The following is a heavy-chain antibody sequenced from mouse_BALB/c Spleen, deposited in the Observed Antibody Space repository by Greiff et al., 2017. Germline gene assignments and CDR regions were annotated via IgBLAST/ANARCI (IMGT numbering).Heavy chain of an antibody. V-gene: IGHV3-6*02. D-gene: IGHD1-1*01. Sequence: EVKLQESGPGLVKPSQSLSLTCSVTGYSITSGYYWNWIRQFPGNKLEWMGYISNDGSNNYNPSLKNRISITRDTSKNTFFLKLNSVTTEDTATYYCARDRRDYYGSSSFAYWGQGTLVTVSA. J-gene: IGHJ3*01. CDR3: ARDRRDYYGSSSFAY. CDR2: ISNDGSN. CDR1: GYSITSGYY.